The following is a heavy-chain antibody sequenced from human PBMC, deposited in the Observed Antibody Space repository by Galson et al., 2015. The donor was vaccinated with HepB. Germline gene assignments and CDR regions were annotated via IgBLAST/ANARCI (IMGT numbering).Heavy chain of an antibody. CDR2: IKSKKDGGTT. CDR3: TTGYSNTWHDHY. V-gene: IGHV3-15*01. D-gene: IGHD6-13*01. Sequence: SLRLSCAASGFTFSSSWMNWVRRAPGKGLEWVGRIKSKKDGGTTDYAAPVKGRFTISRDDSENTLYLQMNSLKTEDAAVYYCTTGYSNTWHDHYWGQGTQVTVSS. CDR1: GFTFSSSW. J-gene: IGHJ4*02.